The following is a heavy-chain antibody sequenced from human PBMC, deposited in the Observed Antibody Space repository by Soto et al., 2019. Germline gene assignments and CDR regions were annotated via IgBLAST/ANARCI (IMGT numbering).Heavy chain of an antibody. V-gene: IGHV1-18*01. Sequence: ASVKVSCKSSGYTFSMSGVSWVRQAPGQGLEWMGWISGYNGNTNYEQKFQDRVTMTTDTTTNTAYMELRSLRSDDTAVYYCAREGPRPYYYYGMDVWGQGTTVTVSS. J-gene: IGHJ6*02. CDR1: GYTFSMSG. CDR2: ISGYNGNT. CDR3: AREGPRPYYYYGMDV.